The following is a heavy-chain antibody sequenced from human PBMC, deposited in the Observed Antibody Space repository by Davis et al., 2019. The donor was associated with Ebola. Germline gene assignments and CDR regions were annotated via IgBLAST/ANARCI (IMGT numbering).Heavy chain of an antibody. D-gene: IGHD3-3*01. CDR3: ARQGWSGYSLRHWLDP. V-gene: IGHV4-39*01. Sequence: MPSETLSLTCTVSGGSIISSSSYWGWIRQPPRKGLEWIGSIYYSGITYYNPSLKCRVTISVDTSKNQFSLKLRSVTAADTAVYYCARQGWSGYSLRHWLDPWGRGTLVTVSS. CDR2: IYYSGIT. J-gene: IGHJ5*02. CDR1: GGSIISSSSY.